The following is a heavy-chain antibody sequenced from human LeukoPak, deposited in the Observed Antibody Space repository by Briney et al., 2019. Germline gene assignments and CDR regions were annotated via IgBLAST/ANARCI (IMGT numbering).Heavy chain of an antibody. J-gene: IGHJ4*02. CDR3: ARDTGYSYGAPRVDY. CDR1: GFTFSSYS. CDR2: ISSSSSTI. Sequence: GGSLRLSCAAYGFTFSSYSMNWVRQAPGKGLEWVSYISSSSSTIYYADSVKGRFTISRDNAKNSLYLQMNSLRDEDTAVYYCARDTGYSYGAPRVDYWGQGTLVTVSS. V-gene: IGHV3-48*02. D-gene: IGHD5-18*01.